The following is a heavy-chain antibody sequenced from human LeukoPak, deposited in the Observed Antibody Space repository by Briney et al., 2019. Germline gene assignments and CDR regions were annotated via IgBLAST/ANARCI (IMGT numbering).Heavy chain of an antibody. J-gene: IGHJ4*02. CDR2: IYSGGST. V-gene: IGHV3-53*05. CDR1: GFTVSSNY. CDR3: ARDRVLWLELYHFDY. Sequence: PGGSLRLSCAASGFTVSSNYMSWVRQAPGKGLEWVSVIYSGGSTYYADSVKGRFTISRDNSRNTLYLQMNSLRAEDTAVYYCARDRVLWLELYHFDYWGQGTLVTVSS. D-gene: IGHD1-7*01.